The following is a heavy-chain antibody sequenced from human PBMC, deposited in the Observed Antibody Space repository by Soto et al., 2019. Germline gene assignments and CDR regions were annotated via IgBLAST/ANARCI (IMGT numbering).Heavy chain of an antibody. CDR3: VTDEDGNFFHY. CDR1: GGSVSSGSYY. CDR2: IYYSGST. Sequence: PSETLSLTCTVSGGSVSSGSYYWSWIRQPPGKGLEWIGYIYYSGSTSYNPSLKSRVTISVDTSKNQFSLKLTSVTAADTGIYYCVTDEDGNFFHYWGQGTLVTVSS. V-gene: IGHV4-61*01. J-gene: IGHJ4*02. D-gene: IGHD4-17*01.